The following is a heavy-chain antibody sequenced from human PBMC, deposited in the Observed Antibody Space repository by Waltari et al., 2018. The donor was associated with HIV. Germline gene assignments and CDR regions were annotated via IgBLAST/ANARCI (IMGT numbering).Heavy chain of an antibody. CDR1: GYTFTSYA. Sequence: QVQLVQSGAEVKKPGASVKVSCKASGYTFTSYAMHWVRQPPGQRLEWMGWINAGNGNTKYSQKFQGRVTITRDTSASTAYMELSSLRSEDTAVYYCARDGDSSGPLVYFDYWGQGTLVTVSS. D-gene: IGHD3-22*01. V-gene: IGHV1-3*01. CDR2: INAGNGNT. CDR3: ARDGDSSGPLVYFDY. J-gene: IGHJ4*02.